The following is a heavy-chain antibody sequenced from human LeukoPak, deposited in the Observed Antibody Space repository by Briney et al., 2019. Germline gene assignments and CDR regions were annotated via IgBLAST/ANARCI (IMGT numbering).Heavy chain of an antibody. CDR2: IKQDGSEK. CDR1: GFTFSGYW. J-gene: IGHJ2*01. V-gene: IGHV3-7*01. Sequence: PGGSLRLSCAASGFTFSGYWMSWVRQAPGKGLEWVANIKQDGSEKYYVDSVKGRFTISRDNAKNSLYLQMNSLRAEDTAVYYCARDLRATIGWYFDLWGRGTLVTVSS. D-gene: IGHD1-26*01. CDR3: ARDLRATIGWYFDL.